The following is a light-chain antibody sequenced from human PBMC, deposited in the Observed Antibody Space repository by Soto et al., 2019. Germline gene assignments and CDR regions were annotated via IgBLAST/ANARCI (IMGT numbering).Light chain of an antibody. CDR1: SSDVGSYNI. J-gene: IGLJ1*01. CDR2: EGS. V-gene: IGLV2-23*01. Sequence: QSALTQPASVSGSPGQSITISCTGPSSDVGSYNIVSWYQQHPGKAPKLMIYEGSKRPSGVSNRFSGSKSGNTASLTISGLQAEDEADYYCCSYAGSSTWVFGTGTKLTVL. CDR3: CSYAGSSTWV.